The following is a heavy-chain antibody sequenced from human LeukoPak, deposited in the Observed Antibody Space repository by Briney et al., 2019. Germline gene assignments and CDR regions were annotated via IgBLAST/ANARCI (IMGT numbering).Heavy chain of an antibody. CDR3: ARDSSRYPVDAFDI. V-gene: IGHV3-48*01. CDR1: GFTFSSYS. D-gene: IGHD2-2*02. CDR2: ISSSSSTI. J-gene: IGHJ3*02. Sequence: GGSLRLSCAASGFTFSSYSMNWVRQAPGKGLEWVSYISSSSSTIYYADSVKGRFTISRDNAKNSLYLQMNSLRAEDTAVYYCARDSSRYPVDAFDIWGQGTMVTVSS.